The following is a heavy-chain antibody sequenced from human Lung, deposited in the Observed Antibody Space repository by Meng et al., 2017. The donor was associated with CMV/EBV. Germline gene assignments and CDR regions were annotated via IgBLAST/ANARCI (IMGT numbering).Heavy chain of an antibody. J-gene: IGHJ4*02. V-gene: IGHV3-7*01. CDR3: AGDRGTQRELRPFSDY. CDR2: IKQDGSEK. CDR1: GFTFSSYW. D-gene: IGHD1-7*01. Sequence: GESLKISCGVSGFTFSSYWRSWVRQTPGKGLEWVANIKQDGSEKYYVDSVKGRFTIARDNAKNSLYLQMNSLRAEDTAIYYCAGDRGTQRELRPFSDYWGQGTXVTVAS.